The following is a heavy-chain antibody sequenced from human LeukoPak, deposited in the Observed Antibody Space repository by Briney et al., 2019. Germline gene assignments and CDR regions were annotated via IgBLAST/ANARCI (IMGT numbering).Heavy chain of an antibody. Sequence: GGSLRLSCAASGFTFSSYAMSWVRQAPGKGLEWVSGINWNGGSTGYADSVKGRFTISRDNAKNSLYLQMNSLRAEDTALYYCARDHYGSGGNWFDPWGQGTLVTVSS. V-gene: IGHV3-20*04. CDR1: GFTFSSYA. CDR2: INWNGGST. J-gene: IGHJ5*02. CDR3: ARDHYGSGGNWFDP. D-gene: IGHD3-10*01.